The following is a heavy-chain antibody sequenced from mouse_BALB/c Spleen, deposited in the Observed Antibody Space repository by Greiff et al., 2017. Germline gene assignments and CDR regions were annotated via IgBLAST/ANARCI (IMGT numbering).Heavy chain of an antibody. CDR3: ARLGIYYGNYASY. J-gene: IGHJ3*01. CDR2: ILPGSGST. Sequence: QVQLKQSGAELMKPGASVKISCKATGYTFSSYWIEWVKQRPGHGLEWIGEILPGSGSTNYNEKFKGKATFTADTSSNTAYMQLSSLTSEDSAVYYCARLGIYYGNYASYWGQGTLVTVSA. D-gene: IGHD2-1*01. CDR1: GYTFSSYW. V-gene: IGHV1-9*01.